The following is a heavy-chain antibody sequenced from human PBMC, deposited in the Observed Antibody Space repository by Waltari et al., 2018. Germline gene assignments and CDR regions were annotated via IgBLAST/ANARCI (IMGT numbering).Heavy chain of an antibody. V-gene: IGHV4-39*07. J-gene: IGHJ5*02. CDR3: ARYYGNGEGWLDP. CDR1: GGSISSGSYY. Sequence: QLQLQESGPGLVKPSETLSLTCTVSGGSISSGSYYWGWIRQPPGKGLEWIVYISYTGTTYYNLSLKSRVTMSVDTSRDQNSLSLRSVAAADTAVYYCARYYGNGEGWLDPWGQGTLVTVSS. CDR2: ISYTGTT. D-gene: IGHD3-3*01.